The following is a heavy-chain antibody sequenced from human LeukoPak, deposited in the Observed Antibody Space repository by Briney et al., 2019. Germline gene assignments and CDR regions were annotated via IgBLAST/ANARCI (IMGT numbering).Heavy chain of an antibody. D-gene: IGHD2-2*01. CDR2: INWKSDKI. CDR3: AKDRYCSSSSCPIDY. V-gene: IGHV3-9*01. J-gene: IGHJ4*02. Sequence: PGGSLRLSCAGSGFTFDEYAMHWVWQAPGKGLEWVSGINWKSDKIGYADSVKGRFTISRDNSKNSLYLQMNSLRAEDTALYYCAKDRYCSSSSCPIDYWGQGTMVTVSS. CDR1: GFTFDEYA.